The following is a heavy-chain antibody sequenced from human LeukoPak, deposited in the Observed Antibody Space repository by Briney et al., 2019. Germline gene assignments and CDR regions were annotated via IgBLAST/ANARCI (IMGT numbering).Heavy chain of an antibody. Sequence: PSETLSLTCTVSGGSISNNYWSRIRQPPGKGLEWIGYSYYSGSTNYNPSLTSRVTISVDTSKNQFSLELRSVTAADTAVYYCARLTRVAMAGRYGYHSLDVWGQGTTVIVSS. D-gene: IGHD6-19*01. CDR2: SYYSGST. J-gene: IGHJ6*02. V-gene: IGHV4-59*01. CDR3: ARLTRVAMAGRYGYHSLDV. CDR1: GGSISNNY.